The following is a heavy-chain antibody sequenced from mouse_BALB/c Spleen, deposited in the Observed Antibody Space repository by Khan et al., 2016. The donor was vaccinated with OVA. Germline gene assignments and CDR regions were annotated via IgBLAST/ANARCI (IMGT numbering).Heavy chain of an antibody. CDR2: ISRGGSYP. V-gene: IGHV5-6*01. D-gene: IGHD2-1*01. J-gene: IGHJ4*01. CDR1: GFTFSSFG. CDR3: ARHYGHSPFDY. Sequence: EVELVESGGALVKPGGSLKLSCAAAGFTFSSFGMSWVRQPPDKRLEWVATISRGGSYPYYPDSVKGRFTFSRDNAKNTLYLQLSSLRSEDTAMYYCARHYGHSPFDYWGQGTSVTVSP.